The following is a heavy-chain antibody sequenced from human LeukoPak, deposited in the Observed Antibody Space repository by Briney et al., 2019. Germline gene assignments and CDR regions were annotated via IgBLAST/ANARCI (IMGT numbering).Heavy chain of an antibody. J-gene: IGHJ6*03. CDR1: GGSISSYY. CDR3: ARGGSSSASAYYYYYYMDV. D-gene: IGHD6-6*01. CDR2: IYTSGST. V-gene: IGHV4-4*09. Sequence: PSETLSLTCTVSGGSISSYYWSWIRQPPGKGLEWIGYIYTSGSTNYNPSLKSRVTISVDTSKNQFSLKLSSVTAADTAVYYCARGGSSSASAYYYYYYMDVWGKGTTVTVSS.